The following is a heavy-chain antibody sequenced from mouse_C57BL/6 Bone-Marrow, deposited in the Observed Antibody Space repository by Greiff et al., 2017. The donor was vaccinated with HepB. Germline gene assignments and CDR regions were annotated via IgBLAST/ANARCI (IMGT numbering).Heavy chain of an antibody. CDR2: IHPSDSDT. J-gene: IGHJ4*01. Sequence: QVHVKQPGAELVKPGASVKVSCKASGYTFTSYWMHWVKQRPGQGLEWIGRIHPSDSDTNYNQKFKGKATLTVDKSSSTAYMQLSSLTSEDSAVYYCAILMVTTPYCYAMDYWGQGTSVTVSS. CDR3: AILMVTTPYCYAMDY. D-gene: IGHD2-2*01. CDR1: GYTFTSYW. V-gene: IGHV1-74*01.